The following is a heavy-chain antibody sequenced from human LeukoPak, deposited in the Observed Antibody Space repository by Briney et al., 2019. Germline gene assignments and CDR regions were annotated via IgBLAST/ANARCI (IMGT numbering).Heavy chain of an antibody. CDR2: ISYDGSNE. CDR3: VRSWKLLQNFDS. D-gene: IGHD1-26*01. CDR1: GFTFSSYV. V-gene: IGHV3-30*04. Sequence: GGSLRLSCAASGFTFSSYVMHWVRQAPGKGLEWVAIISYDGSNEYYADSVKGRFTISRDNSKSTLYLEMNNLRTEDTAVYFCVRSWKLLQNFDSWGQGTLVTVSS. J-gene: IGHJ4*02.